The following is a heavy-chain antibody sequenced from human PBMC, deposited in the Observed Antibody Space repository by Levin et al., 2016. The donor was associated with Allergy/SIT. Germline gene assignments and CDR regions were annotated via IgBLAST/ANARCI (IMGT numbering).Heavy chain of an antibody. CDR3: ARDGGLHWGSDY. J-gene: IGHJ4*02. Sequence: SETLSLTCTVSGDFINSGGFYWNWIRQLPGKGLEWIGYIYYSGITYYNPSLRSRLTISVDTSKNQFSLKLTSLTAADTAVYYCARDGGLHWGSDYWGQGTLVTVSS. D-gene: IGHD5-24*01. V-gene: IGHV4-31*03. CDR1: GDFINSGGFY. CDR2: IYYSGIT.